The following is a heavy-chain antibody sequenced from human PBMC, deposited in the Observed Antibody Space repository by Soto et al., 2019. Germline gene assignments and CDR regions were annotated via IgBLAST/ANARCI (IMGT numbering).Heavy chain of an antibody. Sequence: ASVKVSCKASGYTFTYYPIHWVRQAPGQRLEWMGWINIGNGNTASSQKFQDRVTITRETSASTAYMELTSLRSEDTAVYYCEREPLCGGRCYDNYFDPWGKGTLVTFSS. CDR2: INIGNGNT. CDR1: GYTFTYYP. D-gene: IGHD2-15*01. J-gene: IGHJ5*02. V-gene: IGHV1-3*04. CDR3: EREPLCGGRCYDNYFDP.